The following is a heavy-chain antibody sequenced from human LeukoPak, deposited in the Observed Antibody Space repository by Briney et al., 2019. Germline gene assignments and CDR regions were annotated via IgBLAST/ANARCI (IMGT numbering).Heavy chain of an antibody. Sequence: LGESLKISCKGSGYSFTSYWIGWVRQMPGKGLEWMGIIYPGDSDTRYSPSFQGQVTISADKSINTAYLQWSSLRASDTAMYYCARRPLCSTSSCYDFDYWGQGTLVTVSS. D-gene: IGHD2-2*01. J-gene: IGHJ4*02. CDR3: ARRPLCSTSSCYDFDY. CDR2: IYPGDSDT. V-gene: IGHV5-51*01. CDR1: GYSFTSYW.